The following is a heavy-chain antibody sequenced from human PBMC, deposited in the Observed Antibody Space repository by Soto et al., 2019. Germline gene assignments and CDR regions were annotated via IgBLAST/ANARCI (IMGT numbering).Heavy chain of an antibody. Sequence: SETLSLTCTVSGGSISSSSXYWGWIRQPPGKGLEWIGSIYYSGSTYYNPSLKSRVTISVDTSKNQFSLKLSSVTAADTAVYYCARLSSGWSGLFVYYYSGMDVWGQGTTVTVSS. D-gene: IGHD6-19*01. V-gene: IGHV4-39*01. J-gene: IGHJ6*02. CDR1: GGSISSSSXY. CDR2: IYYSGST. CDR3: ARLSSGWSGLFVYYYSGMDV.